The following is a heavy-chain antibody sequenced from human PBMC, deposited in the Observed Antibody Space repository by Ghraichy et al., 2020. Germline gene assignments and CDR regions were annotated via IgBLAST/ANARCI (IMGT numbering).Heavy chain of an antibody. Sequence: SETLSLTCAVYGGSFSGYYWTWIRQPPGKGLEWIGEINHGGSTNYNPSLKSRVTISVDMSKNQISLKLSSVTAADTAVYYCARGIGKRDYYGSGSYYIRWGQGTLVTVSS. CDR1: GGSFSGYY. D-gene: IGHD3-10*01. J-gene: IGHJ4*02. CDR3: ARGIGKRDYYGSGSYYIR. V-gene: IGHV4-34*01. CDR2: INHGGST.